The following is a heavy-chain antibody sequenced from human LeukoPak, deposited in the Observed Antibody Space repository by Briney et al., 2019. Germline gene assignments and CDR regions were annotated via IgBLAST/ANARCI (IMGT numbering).Heavy chain of an antibody. V-gene: IGHV4-30-4*01. CDR3: ARTYYYDSSGFDY. CDR2: IYYSGST. J-gene: IGHJ4*02. Sequence: SETLSLTCTVSGGSISSGDYYWSWIRQPPGKGLEWIGYIYYSGSTYYNPSLKSRVTISVDTSKNQFYLKLSSVTAADTAVYYCARTYYYDSSGFDYWGQGTLVTVSS. D-gene: IGHD3-22*01. CDR1: GGSISSGDYY.